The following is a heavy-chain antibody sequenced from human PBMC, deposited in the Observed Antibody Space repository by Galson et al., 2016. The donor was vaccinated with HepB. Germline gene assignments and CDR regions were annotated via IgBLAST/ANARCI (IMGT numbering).Heavy chain of an antibody. CDR1: GYTFSGNY. CDR3: ARPVYGSWTYHDDN. Sequence: SVKVSCKASGYTFSGNYIHWVRQAPGQGLEWMGWINPNSGGANYAQKFQGRVTITRDTSISTAYMELSSLRSDDTAVYWCARPVYGSWTYHDDNWGQGTLVTVSS. CDR2: INPNSGGA. V-gene: IGHV1-2*02. J-gene: IGHJ4*01. D-gene: IGHD3-10*01.